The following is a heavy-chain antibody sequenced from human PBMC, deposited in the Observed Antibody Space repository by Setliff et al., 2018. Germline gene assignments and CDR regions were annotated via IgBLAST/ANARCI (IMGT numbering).Heavy chain of an antibody. CDR1: GGSFRSHY. V-gene: IGHV4-34*01. J-gene: IGHJ4*02. Sequence: SETLSLTCAVYGGSFRSHYWNWIRQTPGKGLEWIGEILHSGYTNYNPSLKSRVTMSTDTSKNQFSLTLTSVTAADTALYYCARGNSRGDSIGYWGQGALVTVSS. CDR3: ARGNSRGDSIGY. CDR2: ILHSGYT. D-gene: IGHD2-21*01.